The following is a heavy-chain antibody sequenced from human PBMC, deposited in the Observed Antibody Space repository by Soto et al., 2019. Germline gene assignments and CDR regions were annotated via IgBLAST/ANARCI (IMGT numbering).Heavy chain of an antibody. CDR3: ASDFRVTMGYWYFDL. D-gene: IGHD3-10*01. Sequence: QVQLVQSGAEVKKPGASVKVSCKASGYTFTSYGISWVRQAPGQGLEWMGWISAYNGNTNYAQKLQGRVTMTTDTATSTAYMELRSLRSDDTAVYYCASDFRVTMGYWYFDLWGRGTLVTVSS. CDR1: GYTFTSYG. J-gene: IGHJ2*01. V-gene: IGHV1-18*01. CDR2: ISAYNGNT.